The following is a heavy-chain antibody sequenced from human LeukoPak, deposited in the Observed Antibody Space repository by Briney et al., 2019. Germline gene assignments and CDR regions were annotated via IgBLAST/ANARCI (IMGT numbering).Heavy chain of an antibody. Sequence: SQTLSLTCTVSGGSISSGGYYWSWICQHPGKGLEWIGYIYYSGSTYYNPSLKSRVTISVDTSKNQFSLKLSSVTAADTAVYYCARAQPYYYDSSGYIDYWGQGTLVTVSS. CDR3: ARAQPYYYDSSGYIDY. V-gene: IGHV4-31*03. D-gene: IGHD3-22*01. CDR2: IYYSGST. CDR1: GGSISSGGYY. J-gene: IGHJ4*02.